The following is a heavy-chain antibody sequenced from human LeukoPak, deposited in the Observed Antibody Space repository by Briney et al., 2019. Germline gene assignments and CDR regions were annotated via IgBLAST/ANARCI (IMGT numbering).Heavy chain of an antibody. Sequence: KPSETLSLTCTVSGGSISSSSCYWGCIRQPPGKGLECIGSIYYSGSTYYNPSLKSRVTISVDTSKNQFSVKLSSVTAADTAVYYCARVRVVINWLDPWGQGTLVTVSS. D-gene: IGHD3-3*01. CDR3: ARVRVVINWLDP. CDR1: GGSISSSSCY. V-gene: IGHV4-39*01. CDR2: IYYSGST. J-gene: IGHJ5*02.